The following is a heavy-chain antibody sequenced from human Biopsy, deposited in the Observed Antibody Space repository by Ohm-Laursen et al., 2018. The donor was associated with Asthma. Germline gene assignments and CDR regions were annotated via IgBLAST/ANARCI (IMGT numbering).Heavy chain of an antibody. Sequence: SSVKVSCKSLGGTFNTYVIGWVRQAPGQGLEWMGGINSVFGTTTYPQKFQDRVTISADDSTSTVYMELSSLRSEDTAVYYCARKAGSCISRTCYSLDFWGQGTLATVSS. J-gene: IGHJ4*02. V-gene: IGHV1-69*01. CDR1: GGTFNTYV. CDR3: ARKAGSCISRTCYSLDF. D-gene: IGHD2-2*01. CDR2: INSVFGTT.